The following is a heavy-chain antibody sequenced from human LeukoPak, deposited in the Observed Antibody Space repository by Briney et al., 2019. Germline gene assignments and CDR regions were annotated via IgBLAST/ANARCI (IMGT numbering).Heavy chain of an antibody. V-gene: IGHV3-7*03. D-gene: IGHD1-26*01. CDR3: ARDSSSWALNDAFDI. CDR1: GFTFSSYW. Sequence: GGSLRLSCAASGFTFSSYWMSWVRQAPGKGLEWVANIKQDGSEKYYVDSVKGRFTISRDNAKNSLYLQMNSLRAEDTAVYYCARDSSSWALNDAFDIWGQGTMVTVSS. J-gene: IGHJ3*02. CDR2: IKQDGSEK.